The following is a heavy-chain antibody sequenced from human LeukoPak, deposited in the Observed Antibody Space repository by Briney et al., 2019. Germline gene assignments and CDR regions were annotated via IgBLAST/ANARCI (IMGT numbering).Heavy chain of an antibody. CDR3: ARREYCGGDCYWDPFDY. CDR1: GYSFTRYW. Sequence: GGALQISCKGSGYSFTRYWIGGVRQVPGKGVEGMGISFPGYSDTRYSPSFQGQVPISADKSISTAYLQWSSLKASDTAMYYCARREYCGGDCYWDPFDYWGQGTLVTVSS. CDR2: SFPGYSDT. V-gene: IGHV5-51*01. D-gene: IGHD2-21*02. J-gene: IGHJ4*02.